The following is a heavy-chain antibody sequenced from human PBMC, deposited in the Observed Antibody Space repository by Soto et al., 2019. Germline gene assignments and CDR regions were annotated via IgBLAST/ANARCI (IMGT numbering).Heavy chain of an antibody. V-gene: IGHV2-5*01. CDR3: AHSDGGYEIIYFDF. D-gene: IGHD5-12*01. Sequence: SGPTLVDPTQTLTLTCTFSGFSFTTAGVAVGWIRQTPGGALEWLTLIYYNDDRRFSPSLKTRLTITGDTSKNQVVLSLTNVDPGDTATYFCAHSDGGYEIIYFDFWGQGIPVTVSS. CDR1: GFSFTTAGVA. J-gene: IGHJ4*02. CDR2: IYYNDDR.